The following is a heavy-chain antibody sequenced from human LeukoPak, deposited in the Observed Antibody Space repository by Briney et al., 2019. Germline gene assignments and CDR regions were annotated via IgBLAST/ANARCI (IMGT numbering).Heavy chain of an antibody. CDR1: GGSFSASC. CDR3: ARVSISLFGVVSAHFDS. V-gene: IGHV4-34*01. Sequence: SESLSLTCGVSGGSFSASCMGGIRQPPGKGLEWIGVINLSGSTNYNSSLTSRVTISLDTFKNEFSLNLRYVTTAVTAAYHCARVSISLFGVVSAHFDSWDQGTLVAVSS. J-gene: IGHJ4*02. CDR2: INLSGST. D-gene: IGHD3-3*01.